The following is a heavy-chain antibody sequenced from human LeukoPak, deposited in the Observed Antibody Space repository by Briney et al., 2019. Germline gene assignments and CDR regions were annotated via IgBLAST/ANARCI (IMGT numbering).Heavy chain of an antibody. V-gene: IGHV1-69*04. Sequence: ASVKVSCKASGGTFSSYAISWVRQAPGQGLEWMGRIIPILGIANYAQKFQGRVTITADKSTSTAYMELSSLRSEDTAVYYCAREGLGLRYFDWRYYFDYWGQGTLVTVSS. CDR1: GGTFSSYA. J-gene: IGHJ4*02. D-gene: IGHD3-9*01. CDR2: IIPILGIA. CDR3: AREGLGLRYFDWRYYFDY.